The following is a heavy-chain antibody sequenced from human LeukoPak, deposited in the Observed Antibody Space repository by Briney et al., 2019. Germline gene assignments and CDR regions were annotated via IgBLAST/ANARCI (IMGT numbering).Heavy chain of an antibody. CDR2: IKQDGSQR. CDR3: ARRGGSSSRRSPIDY. CDR1: GFTFSDYL. J-gene: IGHJ4*02. V-gene: IGHV3-7*01. Sequence: GGSLRLSCTASGFTFSDYLMTWVRQDPGEGPEWVANIKQDGSQRYYVDSLRGRFTISRDNAKNSLFLQMSGLRAEDTAVYYCARRGGSSSRRSPIDYWGQGTLVTVSS. D-gene: IGHD6-6*01.